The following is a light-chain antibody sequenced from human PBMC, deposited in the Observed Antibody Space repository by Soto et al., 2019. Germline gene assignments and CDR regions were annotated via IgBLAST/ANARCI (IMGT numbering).Light chain of an antibody. Sequence: EIVLTQSPGTLSLSPGERATLFYRASQSVSSSYLAWYQQKPGQAPRLLIHGASSRATGIPDRFSGSGSGTDFTLTISRLEPEDFAVYYCQQYGRSPPITFGQGTRLEIK. CDR2: GAS. CDR3: QQYGRSPPIT. CDR1: QSVSSSY. J-gene: IGKJ5*01. V-gene: IGKV3-20*01.